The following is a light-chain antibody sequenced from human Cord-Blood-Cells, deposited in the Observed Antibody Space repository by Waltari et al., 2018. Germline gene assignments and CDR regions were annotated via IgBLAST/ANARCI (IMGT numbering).Light chain of an antibody. Sequence: EIVLTQSPGTLSLSPGERATLSCRASPSVSSSYLAWYQQKPGQAPRLLIYGASSRATGIPDRFSGSGSGTDFTLTISRLEPEDVAVYYCQQYGSSPTFGGGTKVEIK. CDR3: QQYGSSPT. CDR1: PSVSSSY. J-gene: IGKJ4*01. V-gene: IGKV3-20*01. CDR2: GAS.